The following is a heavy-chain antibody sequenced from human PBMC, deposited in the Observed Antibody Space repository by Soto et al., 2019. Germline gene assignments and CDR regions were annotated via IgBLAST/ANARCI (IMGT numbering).Heavy chain of an antibody. J-gene: IGHJ4*01. CDR2: IHYSGSS. CDR1: GGSISSGNYC. CDR3: ARDLDTATYFDY. V-gene: IGHV4-30-4*08. Sequence: SETLSLTCTVSGGSISSGNYCWSWIRQPPGKGLEWIGFIHYSGSSYYNPSLKSRVSISVDTSKNQFSLKLDSVTAADTAVYYCARDLDTATYFDYWGHGTLVTVSS. D-gene: IGHD5-18*01.